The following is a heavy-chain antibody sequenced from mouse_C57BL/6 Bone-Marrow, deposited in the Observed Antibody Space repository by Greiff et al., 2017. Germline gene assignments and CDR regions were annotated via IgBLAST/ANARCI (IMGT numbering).Heavy chain of an antibody. Sequence: EVQLQQSGAELVRPGASVKLSCTASGFTITDDYMHWVKQRPEQGLEWIGWIDPENGDTEYASKFQGKATITADTSSNTAYLQLSSLTSEDTAVYYCTSYYFSDYWGQGTSVTVSS. V-gene: IGHV14-4*01. CDR3: TSYYFSDY. CDR1: GFTITDDY. CDR2: IDPENGDT. J-gene: IGHJ4*01.